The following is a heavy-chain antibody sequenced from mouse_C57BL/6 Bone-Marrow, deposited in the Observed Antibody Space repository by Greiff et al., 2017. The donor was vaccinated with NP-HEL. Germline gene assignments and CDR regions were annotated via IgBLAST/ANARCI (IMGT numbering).Heavy chain of an antibody. CDR1: GFSLSTCGMG. Sequence: QVTLKESGPGILQPSQTLSLTCSFSGFSLSTCGMGVGGIRQPAGKGLEWLVHIWWDDDKYYNPALKSRLTTSKDTSKNQVFLKNANVDTADTATYYMARILLITTVVVVYYFDYWGQGTTLTVSS. D-gene: IGHD1-1*01. V-gene: IGHV8-8*01. CDR3: ARILLITTVVVVYYFDY. CDR2: IWWDDDK. J-gene: IGHJ2*01.